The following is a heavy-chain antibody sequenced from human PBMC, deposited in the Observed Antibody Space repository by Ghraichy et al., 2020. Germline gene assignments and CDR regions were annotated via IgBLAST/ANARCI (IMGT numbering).Heavy chain of an antibody. V-gene: IGHV3-9*01. D-gene: IGHD3-22*01. Sequence: LSLTCAASGFTFDDYAMHWVRQAPGKGLEWVSGISWNSGTIGYADSVKGRFTISRDNAKNSLYLQMNSLRAEDTALYYCAKDYDYDSSGYYHFDHWGQGSLVTVSS. CDR2: ISWNSGTI. J-gene: IGHJ4*02. CDR1: GFTFDDYA. CDR3: AKDYDYDSSGYYHFDH.